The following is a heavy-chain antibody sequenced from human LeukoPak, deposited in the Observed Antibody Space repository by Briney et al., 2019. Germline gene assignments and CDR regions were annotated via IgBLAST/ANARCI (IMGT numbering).Heavy chain of an antibody. CDR3: ARGYAFDY. CDR1: GYSISSAYY. J-gene: IGHJ4*02. Sequence: PSETLSLTCAVSGYSISSAYYWGWIRQPPGKGLEWIGSVYHSGTTYYSPSLKSRVTISVDTSKNQFSLKLSSVTAADTVVYYCARGYAFDYWGQGTLVTVSS. CDR2: VYHSGTT. D-gene: IGHD5-12*01. V-gene: IGHV4-38-2*01.